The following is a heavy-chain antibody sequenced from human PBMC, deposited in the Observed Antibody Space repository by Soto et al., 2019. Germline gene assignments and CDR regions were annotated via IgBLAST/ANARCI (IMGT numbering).Heavy chain of an antibody. CDR3: ARGGAQWIQLWLRGNWFDP. V-gene: IGHV4-34*01. CDR1: GGSFSGYY. J-gene: IGHJ5*02. Sequence: SETLSLTCAVYGGSFSGYYWSWIRQPPGKGLEWIGEINHSGSTNYNPSLKSRVTISVDTSKNQFSLKLSSVTAADTAVYYCARGGAQWIQLWLRGNWFDPWGQGTLVTVSS. D-gene: IGHD5-18*01. CDR2: INHSGST.